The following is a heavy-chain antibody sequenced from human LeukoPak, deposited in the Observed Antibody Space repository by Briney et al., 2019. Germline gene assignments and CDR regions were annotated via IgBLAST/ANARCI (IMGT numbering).Heavy chain of an antibody. CDR3: ARDASDGSGYFFDY. CDR2: ISSSSSYI. V-gene: IGHV3-21*01. Sequence: GGSLRLSCAASGFTFGSYSMNWVRQAPGKGLEWVSSISSSSSYIYYADSVKGRFTISRDNAKNSLYLQMNSLRAEDTAVYYCARDASDGSGYFFDYWGQGTLVTVSS. D-gene: IGHD3-22*01. J-gene: IGHJ4*02. CDR1: GFTFGSYS.